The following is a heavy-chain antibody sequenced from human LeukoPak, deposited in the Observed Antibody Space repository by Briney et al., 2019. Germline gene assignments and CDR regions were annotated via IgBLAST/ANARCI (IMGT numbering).Heavy chain of an antibody. D-gene: IGHD3-10*01. V-gene: IGHV3-48*03. Sequence: GGSLRLSCGGSGFTFTSYEINWVRQAPGKGLEWVSYISSRGSTIYYADSVKSRFTISRDNAKNSLYLQMNSLRAEDTAVYYCARLGGSGSPNYYYYGMDVWGKGTTVTVSS. CDR1: GFTFTSYE. CDR2: ISSRGSTI. CDR3: ARLGGSGSPNYYYYGMDV. J-gene: IGHJ6*04.